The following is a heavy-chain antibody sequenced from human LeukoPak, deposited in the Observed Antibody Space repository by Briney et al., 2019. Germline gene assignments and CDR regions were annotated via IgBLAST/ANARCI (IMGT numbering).Heavy chain of an antibody. J-gene: IGHJ6*03. CDR1: GGFINSYY. D-gene: IGHD3-9*01. CDR2: VYTSGIT. CDR3: ARHNGFDRGYYYYMDV. Sequence: PSETLSLTCTVSGGFINSYYWSWIRQPAGKGPEWIGRVYTSGITNYNPSLKSRITMSVDTSKNQFSLKLTSVTAADTAVYYCARHNGFDRGYYYYMDVWGKETTVTVSS. V-gene: IGHV4-4*07.